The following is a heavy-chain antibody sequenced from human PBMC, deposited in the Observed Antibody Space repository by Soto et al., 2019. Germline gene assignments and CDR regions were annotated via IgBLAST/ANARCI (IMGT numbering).Heavy chain of an antibody. D-gene: IGHD1-20*01. CDR3: ARDLITGALGAPPDY. J-gene: IGHJ4*02. Sequence: PWGALLLAWASADFTFSTYTMTWVRQAPGKGLEWVLPMTRSGDYIYYADSVNGRFTISRDNARNSLYLQMNSLRAEDTAVYYCARDLITGALGAPPDYWGQGTLVPVSS. CDR2: MTRSGDYI. CDR1: DFTFSTYT. V-gene: IGHV3-21*01.